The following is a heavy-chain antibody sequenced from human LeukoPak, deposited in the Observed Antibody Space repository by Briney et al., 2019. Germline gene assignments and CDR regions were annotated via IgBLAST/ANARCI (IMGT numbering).Heavy chain of an antibody. CDR2: IYHSGST. CDR1: GYSISSGYY. V-gene: IGHV4-38-2*02. D-gene: IGHD7-27*01. CDR3: AREGWGSVYAFDI. J-gene: IGHJ3*02. Sequence: PSETLSLTCAVSGYSISSGYYWGWIRQPPGKGLEWIGSIYHSGSTYYNPSLKSRVTISVDTSKNQFSLKLSSVTAADTAVYYCAREGWGSVYAFDIWGQGTVVTVSS.